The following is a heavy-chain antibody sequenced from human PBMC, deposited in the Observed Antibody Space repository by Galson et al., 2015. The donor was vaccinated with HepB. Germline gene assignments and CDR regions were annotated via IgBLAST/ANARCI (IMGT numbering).Heavy chain of an antibody. CDR3: ARHKVSTGRRPNYFDY. CDR2: SGST. V-gene: IGHV4-39*01. J-gene: IGHJ4*02. D-gene: IGHD1-14*01. Sequence: SGSTYYNPSLQSRVTISVDTSKNRFSLKLSSVTAADTAMYYCARHKVSTGRRPNYFDYWGQGALVTVSS.